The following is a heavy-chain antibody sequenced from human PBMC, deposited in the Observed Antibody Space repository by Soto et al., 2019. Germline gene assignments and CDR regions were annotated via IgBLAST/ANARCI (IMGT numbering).Heavy chain of an antibody. CDR1: GYTFTTIR. CDR3: ARDSSGWYDF. J-gene: IGHJ5*01. V-gene: IGHV1-18*01. D-gene: IGHD6-19*01. Sequence: QVQLVQSAAEVGKPGASVKVPCKASGYTFTTIRLSWVRQAPAQGLEWMGWIRPHNGDTQYAQKFQGRVTMTADPSTTTAYREVRSLSSHDTAVFYCARDSSGWYDFLGEGTLVSVAS. CDR2: IRPHNGDT.